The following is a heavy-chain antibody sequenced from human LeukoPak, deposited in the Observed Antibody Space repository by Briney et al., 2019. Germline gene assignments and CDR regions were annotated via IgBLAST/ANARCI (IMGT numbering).Heavy chain of an antibody. CDR3: ARDWVVPAAEVGSEYYYYGMDV. V-gene: IGHV1-69*01. Sequence: SVKVSCKASVGTFSSYAISWVRQAPGQGLDWMGGIIPIFGTPNHAQKFQGRVTITADESKSTAYMELSSLRSEDTAVYYCARDWVVPAAEVGSEYYYYGMDVWGQGTTVTVSS. J-gene: IGHJ6*02. CDR1: VGTFSSYA. CDR2: IIPIFGTP. D-gene: IGHD2-2*01.